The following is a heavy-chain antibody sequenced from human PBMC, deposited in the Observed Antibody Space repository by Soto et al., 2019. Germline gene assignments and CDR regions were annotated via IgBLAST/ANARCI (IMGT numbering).Heavy chain of an antibody. Sequence: GGSHRLSCAASGFNFRSYAMSWVRQAPGKGLEWVSLISGSGGGTYYADSVKGRFTISRDNSKNTLYLQMNSLRAEDTAVYYCAKHAAAAAPDYWGQGTLVTVSS. CDR2: ISGSGGGT. CDR3: AKHAAAAAPDY. J-gene: IGHJ4*02. CDR1: GFNFRSYA. D-gene: IGHD6-13*01. V-gene: IGHV3-23*01.